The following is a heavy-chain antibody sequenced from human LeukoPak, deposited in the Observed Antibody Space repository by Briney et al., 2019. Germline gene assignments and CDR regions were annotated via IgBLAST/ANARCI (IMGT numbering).Heavy chain of an antibody. J-gene: IGHJ4*02. Sequence: GGSLRLSCAASGFTFSSYWMHWVRQAPGKGLVWVSRINSDGSSTSYADSVKGRFTISRDNSKNTLYLQMNSLRAEDTAVYYCARGDIGYSGSYLYYFDYWGQGTLVTVSS. D-gene: IGHD1-26*01. V-gene: IGHV3-74*01. CDR2: INSDGSST. CDR3: ARGDIGYSGSYLYYFDY. CDR1: GFTFSSYW.